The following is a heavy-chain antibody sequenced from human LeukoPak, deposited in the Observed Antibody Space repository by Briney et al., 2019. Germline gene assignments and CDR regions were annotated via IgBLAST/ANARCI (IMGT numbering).Heavy chain of an antibody. V-gene: IGHV4-61*02. CDR1: GGSISSGSYY. CDR3: ARGRVSSSTWYSTYYYYFYMDV. Sequence: SETLSLTCTVSGGSISSGSYYWSWIPQPAGKGLEWIGRIYTSGSTNYNPSLKSRVTISVDTSKNQFSLKLCSVTAADTAVYFCARGRVSSSTWYSTYYYYFYMDVWGKGTTVTVSS. D-gene: IGHD1-1*01. J-gene: IGHJ6*03. CDR2: IYTSGST.